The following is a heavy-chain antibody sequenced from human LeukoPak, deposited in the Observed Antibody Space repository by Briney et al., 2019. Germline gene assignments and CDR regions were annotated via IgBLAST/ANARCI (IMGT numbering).Heavy chain of an antibody. CDR1: GGSISSGNYY. CDR3: ARGPQKGPSIAVAGWAWFDP. CDR2: IYTSGTT. D-gene: IGHD6-19*01. J-gene: IGHJ5*02. V-gene: IGHV4-61*02. Sequence: SQTLSLTCTVSGGSISSGNYYLNWIRQPAGKGLEWIGRIYTSGTTHYNPSLKSRVTISVDTSKNQFSLKLISVTAADTAVYYCARGPQKGPSIAVAGWAWFDPWGQGTLVTVSS.